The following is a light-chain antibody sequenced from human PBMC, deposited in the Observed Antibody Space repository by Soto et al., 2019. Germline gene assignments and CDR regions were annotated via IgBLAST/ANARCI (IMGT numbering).Light chain of an antibody. CDR1: SSDVGAYNL. CDR2: EVS. Sequence: QSALTQPASVSGSPGQSITVSCTGTSSDVGAYNLVSWYQQHPGKAPKLMIYEVSKRPSAVPDRFSGSKSGNTASLTVSGLQAEDEADYYCSSYARNRDVLFGGGTQLTVL. CDR3: SSYARNRDVL. V-gene: IGLV2-14*02. J-gene: IGLJ2*01.